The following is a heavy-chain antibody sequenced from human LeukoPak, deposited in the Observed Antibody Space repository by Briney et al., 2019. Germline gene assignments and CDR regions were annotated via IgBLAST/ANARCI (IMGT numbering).Heavy chain of an antibody. CDR2: IKQDGSEK. Sequence: QSGGSLRLSCAASGFTFSSYWMSWVRQAPGKGLEWVANIKQDGSEKYYVDSVKGQFTISRDNAKNSLYLQMNSLRAEDTAVYYCARAQGLVTTYQDYWGQGTLVTVSS. CDR3: ARAQGLVTTYQDY. V-gene: IGHV3-7*04. J-gene: IGHJ4*02. D-gene: IGHD4-17*01. CDR1: GFTFSSYW.